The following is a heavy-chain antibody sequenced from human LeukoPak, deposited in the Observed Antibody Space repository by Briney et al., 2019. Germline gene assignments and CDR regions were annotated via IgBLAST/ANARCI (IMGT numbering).Heavy chain of an antibody. CDR1: GGSISSGDYY. Sequence: PSQTLSLTCTVSGGSISSGDYYWSWIRQPPGKGLEWIGYIYYSGSTYYNPSLKSRVTISVDTSKNQFSLKLSSVTAADTAVYYCAGDTSEVVPGAFDIWGQGTMVTVSS. V-gene: IGHV4-30-4*01. D-gene: IGHD2-21*01. CDR2: IYYSGST. CDR3: AGDTSEVVPGAFDI. J-gene: IGHJ3*02.